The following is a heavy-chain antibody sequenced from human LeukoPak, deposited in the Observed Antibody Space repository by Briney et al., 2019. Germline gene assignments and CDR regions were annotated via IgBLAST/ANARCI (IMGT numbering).Heavy chain of an antibody. V-gene: IGHV3-48*03. CDR2: ISSSGSTI. D-gene: IGHD3-9*01. CDR1: GFTFSSYE. Sequence: GGSLRLSCAASGFTFSSYEMNWVRQAPGKGLEWVSYISSSGSTIYYADSVKGRFTISRDNAKNSLYLQMNSLRAEDTAVYYCARQGYYDILTGTVDVWGQGTTVTVSS. J-gene: IGHJ6*02. CDR3: ARQGYYDILTGTVDV.